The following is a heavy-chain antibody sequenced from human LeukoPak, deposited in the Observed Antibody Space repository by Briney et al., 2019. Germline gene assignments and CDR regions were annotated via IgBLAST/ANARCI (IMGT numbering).Heavy chain of an antibody. V-gene: IGHV1-2*02. Sequence: ASVKVSCKASGYTFTCYYMHWVRQAPGQGLEWMGWINPNSGGTNYAQKFQGRVTMTRDTSISTAYMELSRLRSDDTAVYYCARNYYGSGSYYSFDYWGQGTLVTVSS. D-gene: IGHD3-10*01. J-gene: IGHJ4*02. CDR3: ARNYYGSGSYYSFDY. CDR2: INPNSGGT. CDR1: GYTFTCYY.